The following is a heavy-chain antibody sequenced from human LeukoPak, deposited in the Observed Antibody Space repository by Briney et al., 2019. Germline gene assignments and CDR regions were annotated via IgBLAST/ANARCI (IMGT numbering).Heavy chain of an antibody. CDR3: AKDQFTGYCSGGSCSYGMDV. Sequence: GGSLRLSCAASGFTFSSYAMHWVRQAPGKGLEWVAVISYDGSNKYYADSVKGRFTISRDNSKNTLYLQMNSLRAEDTAVYYCAKDQFTGYCSGGSCSYGMDVWGQGTTVTVSS. J-gene: IGHJ6*02. D-gene: IGHD2-15*01. CDR1: GFTFSSYA. V-gene: IGHV3-30*01. CDR2: ISYDGSNK.